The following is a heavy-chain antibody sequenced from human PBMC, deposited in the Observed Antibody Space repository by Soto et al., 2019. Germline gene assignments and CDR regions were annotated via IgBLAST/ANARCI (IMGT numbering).Heavy chain of an antibody. Sequence: GGALRLSCAASGFPFSIYGMHWVRQSPGKGLEWVAVISYDGSNKYYADSVKGRFTISRDNSKNTLYLQMNSLRAEDTAVYYCAKDAEYYYGSGSYHDGQGYGIDVWGHGTRVTVSS. D-gene: IGHD3-10*01. CDR2: ISYDGSNK. CDR1: GFPFSIYG. J-gene: IGHJ6*02. V-gene: IGHV3-30*18. CDR3: AKDAEYYYGSGSYHDGQGYGIDV.